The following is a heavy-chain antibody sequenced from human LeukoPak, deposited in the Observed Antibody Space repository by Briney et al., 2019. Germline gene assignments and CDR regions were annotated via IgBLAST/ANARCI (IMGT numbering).Heavy chain of an antibody. V-gene: IGHV3-21*01. CDR1: GFAFDDYG. D-gene: IGHD3-10*01. Sequence: EGSLRLSCAASGFAFDDYGMSWVRQAPGKGLEWVSSISSSSSYIYYADSVKGRFTISRDNAKNSLYLQMNSLRAEDTAVYYCARDLTAASGAFDIWGQGTMVTVSS. J-gene: IGHJ3*02. CDR2: ISSSSSYI. CDR3: ARDLTAASGAFDI.